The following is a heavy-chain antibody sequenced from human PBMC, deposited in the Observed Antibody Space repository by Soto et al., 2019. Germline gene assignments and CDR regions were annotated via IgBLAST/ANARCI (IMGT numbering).Heavy chain of an antibody. CDR1: GFAFSDCY. Sequence: GGSLRLSCAASGFAFSDCYMNWIRQAPGQGLEWLSFINTRGETRYMADSIRGLFTFSRDNAGRSLYLQINSLRAEDTAVYYCARSGIPLIEILDYWGRGTLVTVSS. D-gene: IGHD1-1*01. J-gene: IGHJ4*01. CDR2: INTRGETR. V-gene: IGHV3-11*01. CDR3: ARSGIPLIEILDY.